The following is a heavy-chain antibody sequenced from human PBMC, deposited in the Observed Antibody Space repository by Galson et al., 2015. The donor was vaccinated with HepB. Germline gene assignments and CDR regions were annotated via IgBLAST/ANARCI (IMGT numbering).Heavy chain of an antibody. Sequence: SLRLSCAASGFTFSNYGMHWVRQAPGKGLEWVAGIWYDGSNKHYADSVKGRFTISRDNSKNTLYLQMDSLRAEDTALYYCAGHPTAFYDFWSGYSDNWFDPWGQGTLVIVSS. CDR2: IWYDGSNK. V-gene: IGHV3-33*03. D-gene: IGHD3-3*01. CDR1: GFTFSNYG. J-gene: IGHJ5*02. CDR3: AGHPTAFYDFWSGYSDNWFDP.